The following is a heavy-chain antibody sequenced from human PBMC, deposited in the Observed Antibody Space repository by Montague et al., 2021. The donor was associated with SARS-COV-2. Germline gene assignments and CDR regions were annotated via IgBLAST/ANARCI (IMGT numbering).Heavy chain of an antibody. CDR3: ARWDPQTLTLIGLRGKSASDY. J-gene: IGHJ4*02. CDR2: INHSGTA. CDR1: GGSFSGYY. Sequence: SETLSLTCAVYGGSFSGYYWTSIRQSPGKGLEWIAEINHSGTANYNFNPSLRSRVTISVDPSKSQFSLKLSSVTAADTGVYYCARWDPQTLTLIGLRGKSASDYWGQGTLVTVSS. V-gene: IGHV4-34*01. D-gene: IGHD4-23*01.